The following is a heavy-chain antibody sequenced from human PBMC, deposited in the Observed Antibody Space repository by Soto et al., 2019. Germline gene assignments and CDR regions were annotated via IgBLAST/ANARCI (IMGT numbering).Heavy chain of an antibody. Sequence: EVQLVESGGGLVQPGRSLRLSCAASGFTFDDYAMHWVRQAPGKGLEWVSGISWNSGSIGYADSVKGRFTISRDNAKNSLYLQMKSLRAEDPALYYCAKGAGVATVTYFDYWGQGTLVTVSS. CDR3: AKGAGVATVTYFDY. V-gene: IGHV3-9*01. CDR1: GFTFDDYA. D-gene: IGHD4-17*01. J-gene: IGHJ4*02. CDR2: ISWNSGSI.